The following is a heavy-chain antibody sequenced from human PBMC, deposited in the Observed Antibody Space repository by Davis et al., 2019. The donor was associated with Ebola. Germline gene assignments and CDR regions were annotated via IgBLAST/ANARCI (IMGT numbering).Heavy chain of an antibody. CDR3: ARDLRFLEWLLRRSYYGMDV. V-gene: IGHV3-23*01. CDR2: ISGSGGST. CDR1: GFTVSSNY. D-gene: IGHD3-3*01. J-gene: IGHJ6*04. Sequence: GESLKISCAASGFTVSSNYMSWVRQAPGKGLEWVSAISGSGGSTYYADSVKGRFTISRDNSKNTLYLQMNSLRAEDTAVYYCARDLRFLEWLLRRSYYGMDVWGKGTTVTVSS.